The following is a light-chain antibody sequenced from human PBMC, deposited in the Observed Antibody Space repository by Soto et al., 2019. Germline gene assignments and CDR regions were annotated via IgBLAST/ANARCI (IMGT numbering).Light chain of an antibody. J-gene: IGKJ3*01. CDR2: SAS. CDR1: QYISTW. CDR3: QHGRTPPFS. V-gene: IGKV1D-12*01. Sequence: DIQMTQSPSVVSASVGDRVTLICRASQYISTWLAWYQQRLGEAPRLLIFSASTLKNGIPARFSGSGSGTDFTLTISGLQPEDFATYYCQHGRTPPFSFGPGTKV.